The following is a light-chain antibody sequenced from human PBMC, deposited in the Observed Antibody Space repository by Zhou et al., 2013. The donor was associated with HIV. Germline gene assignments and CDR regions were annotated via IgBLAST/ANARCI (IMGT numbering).Light chain of an antibody. CDR1: QGISSY. CDR3: QQYDGSSSWT. J-gene: IGKJ1*01. Sequence: DIQLTQSPSFLSASVGDRVTITCRASQGISSYLAWYQQKPGKVPKLLIYAASTLQSGVPSRFSGSGSGTEFTLTISSLQPDDFATYYCQQYDGSSSWTFGQGTKVEIK. CDR2: AAS. V-gene: IGKV1-9*01.